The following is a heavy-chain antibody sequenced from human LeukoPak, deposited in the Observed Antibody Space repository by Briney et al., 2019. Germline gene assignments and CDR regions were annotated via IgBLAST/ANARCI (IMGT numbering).Heavy chain of an antibody. CDR2: VYYSGNT. V-gene: IGHV4-39*07. J-gene: IGHJ5*02. Sequence: SETLSLTCTVSGGFISSSGSYWGWIRQPPGKGLEWIGSVYYSGNTYNPSLKSRVTISVDTSKNQFSLDLTSVNAADTAIYYCARVMAARREDLNWFDPWGQGTLVTVSS. CDR3: ARVMAARREDLNWFDP. D-gene: IGHD6-6*01. CDR1: GGFISSSGSY.